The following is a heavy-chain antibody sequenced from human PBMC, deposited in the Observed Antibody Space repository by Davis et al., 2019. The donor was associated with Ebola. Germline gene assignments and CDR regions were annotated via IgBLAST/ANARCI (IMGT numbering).Heavy chain of an antibody. J-gene: IGHJ4*02. Sequence: PGGSLRLSCAASGFTFSSYAMHWVRQAPGKGLEWVAVISYDGSNKYYADSVKGRFTISRDNSKNTLYLQMNSLRAEDTAVYYCARGLGYCSSTSCGRLGYFDYWGQGTLVTVSS. V-gene: IGHV3-30-3*01. CDR2: ISYDGSNK. CDR3: ARGLGYCSSTSCGRLGYFDY. D-gene: IGHD2-2*01. CDR1: GFTFSSYA.